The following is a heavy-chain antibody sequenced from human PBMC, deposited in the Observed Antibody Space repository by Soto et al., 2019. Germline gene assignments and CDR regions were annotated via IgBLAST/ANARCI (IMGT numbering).Heavy chain of an antibody. J-gene: IGHJ6*04. V-gene: IGHV3-23*03. D-gene: IGHD3-16*02. CDR1: WVTFSDYS. Sequence: ASWVTFSDYSVRWVRQTKGKGLEWVSFIDLSGTTTYYRDSVKGRFTISKDRSRNTVYLRMNSLRVEDAGIYYCAKDRVPDVIYFSAFWGKGSSVPVSP. CDR3: AKDRVPDVIYFSAF. CDR2: IDLSGTTT.